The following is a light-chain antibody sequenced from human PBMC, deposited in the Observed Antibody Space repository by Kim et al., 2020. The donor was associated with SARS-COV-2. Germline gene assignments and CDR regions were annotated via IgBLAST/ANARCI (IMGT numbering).Light chain of an antibody. V-gene: IGLV2-23*02. CDR3: CSYAGSRV. Sequence: SPGQSMTISCTGTSSDVGSYKLVSWYQQHPGKAPRLVIYEVSKRPSGVSDRFSGSKSGNTASLTISGLQAEDEADYYCCSYAGSRVFGGGTQLTVL. CDR2: EVS. CDR1: SSDVGSYKL. J-gene: IGLJ3*02.